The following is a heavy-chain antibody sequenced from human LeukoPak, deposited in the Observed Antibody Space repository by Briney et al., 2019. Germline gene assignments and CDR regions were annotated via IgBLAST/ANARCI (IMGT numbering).Heavy chain of an antibody. J-gene: IGHJ2*01. CDR3: ARGTPGYDY. CDR2: VTHSGRT. V-gene: IGHV4-34*01. Sequence: PSETLSLTCAVYGGSFSGYYWTWIRQAPGKGLEWIGEVTHSGRTNYNPSLESRLTISVDTSNNQFSLNLRSVTVADTAVYYCARGTPGYDYWGRGTLVTVSS. D-gene: IGHD1-20*01. CDR1: GGSFSGYY.